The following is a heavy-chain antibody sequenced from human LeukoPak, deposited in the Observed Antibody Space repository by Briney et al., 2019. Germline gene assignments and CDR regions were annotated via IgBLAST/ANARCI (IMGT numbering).Heavy chain of an antibody. J-gene: IGHJ4*02. Sequence: GESLKISCRVSGYRFTTYWIAWVRQKPGRGLEWMGIIYPVDSRATYNPSFQGQVTLSVDKSIDTAYLQWSTLKASDTATYYCGRAGVAVEGRLYYDYWGQGSLVTVS. CDR2: IYPVDSRA. CDR3: GRAGVAVEGRLYYDY. D-gene: IGHD2/OR15-2a*01. V-gene: IGHV5-51*01. CDR1: GYRFTTYW.